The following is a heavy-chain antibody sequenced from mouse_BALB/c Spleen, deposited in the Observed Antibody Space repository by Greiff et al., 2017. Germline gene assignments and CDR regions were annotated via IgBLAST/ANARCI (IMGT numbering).Heavy chain of an antibody. CDR2: ISYSGST. CDR3: ARGGQAYYFDY. J-gene: IGHJ2*01. D-gene: IGHD1-1*02. CDR1: GYSITSDYA. Sequence: EVQLQESGPGLVKPSQSLSLTCTVTGYSITSDYAWNWIRQFPGNKLEWMGYISYSGSTSYNPSLKSRISITRDTSKNQFFLQLNSVTTEDTATYYCARGGQAYYFDYWGQGTTLTVSS. V-gene: IGHV3-2*02.